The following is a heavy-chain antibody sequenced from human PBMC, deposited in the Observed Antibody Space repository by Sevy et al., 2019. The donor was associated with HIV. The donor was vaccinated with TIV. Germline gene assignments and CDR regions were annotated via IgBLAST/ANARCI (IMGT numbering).Heavy chain of an antibody. CDR3: ASKPHYYYDSSGSFDY. D-gene: IGHD3-22*01. CDR2: ISSSGSTI. CDR1: GFTFSSYE. V-gene: IGHV3-48*03. Sequence: GGSLRLSCAASGFTFSSYEMNWVRQAPGKGLEWVSYISSSGSTIYYADSVKRRFTISRDNAKNSLYLQMNSLRAEDTAVYYCASKPHYYYDSSGSFDYWGQGTLVTVSS. J-gene: IGHJ4*02.